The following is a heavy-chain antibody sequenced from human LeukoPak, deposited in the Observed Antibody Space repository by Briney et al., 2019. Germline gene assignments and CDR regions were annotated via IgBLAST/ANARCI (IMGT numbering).Heavy chain of an antibody. J-gene: IGHJ4*02. D-gene: IGHD3-3*01. Sequence: SETLSLTCTVSGGSISSSNYYWGWIRQPPGKGLEWIGSIYYSGSTYYNPSLKSRVTISVDTSKNQFSLKLSPVTAADTAVYYCVRITIFGYGVYWGQGTLVTVSS. CDR3: VRITIFGYGVY. V-gene: IGHV4-39*01. CDR1: GGSISSSNYY. CDR2: IYYSGST.